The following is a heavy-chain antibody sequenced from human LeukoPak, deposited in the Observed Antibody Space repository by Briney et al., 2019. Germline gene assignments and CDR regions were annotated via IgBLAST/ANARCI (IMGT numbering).Heavy chain of an antibody. CDR1: GFTFSSYG. CDR3: ARTSGDYNWFDP. V-gene: IGHV3-33*01. D-gene: IGHD4-17*01. CDR2: IWYDGSSK. Sequence: GGSLRLSCAASGFTFSSYGMHWVRQAPGKGLEWVAVIWYDGSSKYYADSVKGRFTISRDNSKNTLYLQMNSLRAEDTAVYYCARTSGDYNWFDPWGQGTLVTVSS. J-gene: IGHJ5*02.